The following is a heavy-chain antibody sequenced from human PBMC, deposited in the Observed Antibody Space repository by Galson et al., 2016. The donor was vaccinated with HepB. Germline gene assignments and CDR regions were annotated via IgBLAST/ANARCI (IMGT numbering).Heavy chain of an antibody. J-gene: IGHJ4*02. D-gene: IGHD2-15*01. CDR2: INTNTGNP. CDR1: GNTFSSYG. Sequence: SVKVSCKASGNTFSSYGINWVRQAPGQGLEWMGWINTNTGNPTYAQGFIGRFVFSLDTSVSTTYLQISSRKAEDTAVYYCARAPGTTPLDYWGQGTLVTVSS. V-gene: IGHV7-4-1*02. CDR3: ARAPGTTPLDY.